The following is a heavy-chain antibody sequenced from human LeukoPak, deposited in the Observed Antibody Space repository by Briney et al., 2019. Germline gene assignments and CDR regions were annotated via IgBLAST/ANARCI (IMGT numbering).Heavy chain of an antibody. CDR3: EKEEGYYYDSGGYFVEYFQH. D-gene: IGHD3-22*01. J-gene: IGHJ1*01. Sequence: GGSLRLSCAASGFTFSTYSMSWVRQAPGKGLEWVSSISDNSYWIYYADSVEGRFIISRDNAKNSLYLQMNSLRAEDTAVYYCEKEEGYYYDSGGYFVEYFQHWGQGTLVTVSS. V-gene: IGHV3-21*04. CDR1: GFTFSTYS. CDR2: ISDNSYWI.